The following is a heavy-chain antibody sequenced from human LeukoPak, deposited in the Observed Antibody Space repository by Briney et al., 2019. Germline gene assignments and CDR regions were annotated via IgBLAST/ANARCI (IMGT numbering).Heavy chain of an antibody. CDR1: GFTFSTST. Sequence: GGSLRLSCAASGFTFSTSTMNWVRQAPGKGLDWVSSFSSSNDYIYYADSVKGRFTISRDNAKNSLYLQMNSLRAEDTAVYYCVRIPNSAGFPDWFDPWGQGTLVTVSS. J-gene: IGHJ5*02. CDR3: VRIPNSAGFPDWFDP. CDR2: FSSSNDYI. D-gene: IGHD6-19*01. V-gene: IGHV3-21*01.